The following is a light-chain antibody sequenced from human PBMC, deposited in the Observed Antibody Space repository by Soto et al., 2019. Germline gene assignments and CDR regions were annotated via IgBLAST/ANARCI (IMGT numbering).Light chain of an antibody. CDR2: RAS. J-gene: IGKJ1*01. CDR3: QQYSNCPPWT. Sequence: EIVMTHSPATLAVSPGDTATLSCRASQSLGGNLAWYQQKPGQAPRLLIFRASSRATGVPARFSASGSGREFTLTITGLHSEDFAVYYCQQYSNCPPWTVGPGTKVDIK. V-gene: IGKV3-15*01. CDR1: QSLGGN.